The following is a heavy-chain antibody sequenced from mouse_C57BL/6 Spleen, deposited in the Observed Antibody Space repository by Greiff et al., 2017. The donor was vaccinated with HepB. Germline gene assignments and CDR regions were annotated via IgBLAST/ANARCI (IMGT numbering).Heavy chain of an antibody. J-gene: IGHJ3*01. D-gene: IGHD2-4*01. CDR1: GYTFTSYW. CDR3: ARGVYYEAAWFAY. CDR2: INPSNGGT. Sequence: QVQLQQPGTELVKPGASVKLSCKASGYTFTSYWMHWVKQRPGQGLEWIGNINPSNGGTNYNEKFKSKATLTVDKSSSTAYMQLSSLTAEDSAVYYCARGVYYEAAWFAYWGQGTLVTVSA. V-gene: IGHV1-53*01.